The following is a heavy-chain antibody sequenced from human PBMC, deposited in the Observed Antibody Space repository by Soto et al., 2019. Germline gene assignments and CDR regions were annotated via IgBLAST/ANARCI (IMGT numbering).Heavy chain of an antibody. Sequence: QVQLVESGGGVVQPGRSLRLSCAASGFTFSSYGMHWVRQAPGKGLEWVAVISYDGSNKYYADSVKGRFTISRDDSKNTLYVQMNSLRAEDTAVYYCAKDAGPYSGSYLGYFDYWGQGTLVTVSS. J-gene: IGHJ4*02. CDR3: AKDAGPYSGSYLGYFDY. D-gene: IGHD1-26*01. CDR1: GFTFSSYG. V-gene: IGHV3-30*18. CDR2: ISYDGSNK.